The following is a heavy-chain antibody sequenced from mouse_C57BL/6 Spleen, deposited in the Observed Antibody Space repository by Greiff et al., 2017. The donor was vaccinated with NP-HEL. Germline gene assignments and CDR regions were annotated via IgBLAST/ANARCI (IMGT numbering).Heavy chain of an antibody. CDR1: GYTFTDYY. CDR2: INPNNGGT. V-gene: IGHV1-26*01. Sequence: VQLHQSGPELVKPGASVKISCKASGYTFTDYYMNWVKQSHGKSLEWIGDINPNNGGTSYNQKFKGKATLTVDKSSSTAYMELRSLTSEDSAVYYCAIYGNYGYYYAMDYWGQGTSVTVSS. J-gene: IGHJ4*01. CDR3: AIYGNYGYYYAMDY. D-gene: IGHD2-1*01.